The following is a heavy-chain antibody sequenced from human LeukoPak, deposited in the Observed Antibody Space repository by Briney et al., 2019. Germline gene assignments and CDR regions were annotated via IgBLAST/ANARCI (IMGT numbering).Heavy chain of an antibody. CDR2: IYYSGST. Sequence: SQTLSLTCTVSGGSISSGGYYWSWIRQHPRKGLEWIGYIYYSGSTYYNPSLKSRVTISVDTSKNQFSLKLSSVTAADTAVYYCARARVWGSSRSYYFDYWGQGTLVTVSS. D-gene: IGHD3-16*01. CDR3: ARARVWGSSRSYYFDY. CDR1: GGSISSGGYY. J-gene: IGHJ4*02. V-gene: IGHV4-31*03.